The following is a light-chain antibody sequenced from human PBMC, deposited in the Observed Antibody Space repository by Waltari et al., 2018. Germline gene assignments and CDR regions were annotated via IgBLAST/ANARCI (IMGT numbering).Light chain of an antibody. CDR2: GAS. CDR3: QQYNDWPRT. Sequence: EIVMTQSPATLSVSPGERATLSCRASQRVSSNLAWYQQKPGQSPRLLIYGASTRATGIAARFSGSGSGTEFTLTISSLQSEDFALYYCQQYNDWPRTFGQGTKVEV. CDR1: QRVSSN. V-gene: IGKV3-15*01. J-gene: IGKJ1*01.